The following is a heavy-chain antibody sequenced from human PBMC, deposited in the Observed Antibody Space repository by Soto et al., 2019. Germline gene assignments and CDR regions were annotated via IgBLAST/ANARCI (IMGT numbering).Heavy chain of an antibody. Sequence: QVQLQESGPGLVKPSGTLSLTCAVSRGSISSSNWWSWVRQSPGKGLEWIGAMYHTGITNYTPSLKSRVTMSVDKLKNPSPLQLSSVTPADTAVYYCARESYNESNVGYFDLWGRGTLVSVSS. CDR3: ARESYNESNVGYFDL. V-gene: IGHV4-4*02. J-gene: IGHJ2*01. CDR1: RGSISSSNW. CDR2: MYHTGIT. D-gene: IGHD1-1*01.